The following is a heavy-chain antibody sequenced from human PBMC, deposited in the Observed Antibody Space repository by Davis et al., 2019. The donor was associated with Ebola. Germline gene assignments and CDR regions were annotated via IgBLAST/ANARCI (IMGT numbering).Heavy chain of an antibody. D-gene: IGHD6-19*01. J-gene: IGHJ4*02. Sequence: GGSLRLSCAASGFTFSGSAMPWVRQASGKGLEWVGRIRSKANSYATAYAASVKGRFTISRDDSKNTAYLQMNSLKTEDTAVYYCTVAVAGTVSVDYWGQGTLVTVSS. CDR2: IRSKANSYAT. CDR1: GFTFSGSA. V-gene: IGHV3-73*01. CDR3: TVAVAGTVSVDY.